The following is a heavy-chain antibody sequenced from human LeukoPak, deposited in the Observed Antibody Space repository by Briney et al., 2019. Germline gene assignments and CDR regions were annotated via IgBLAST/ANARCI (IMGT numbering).Heavy chain of an antibody. V-gene: IGHV3-21*01. Sequence: GGSPRLSCAASGFTFSSYSMNWVRQAPGKGLEWVSSISSSSSYIYYADSVKGRFTISRDNAKNSLYLQMNSLRAEDTAVYYYARDRFITMVREPNWFDPWGQGTLVTVSS. CDR1: GFTFSSYS. D-gene: IGHD3-10*01. CDR2: ISSSSSYI. J-gene: IGHJ5*02. CDR3: ARDRFITMVREPNWFDP.